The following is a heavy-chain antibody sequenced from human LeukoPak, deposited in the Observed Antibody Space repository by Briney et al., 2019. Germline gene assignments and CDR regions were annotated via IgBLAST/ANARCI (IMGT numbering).Heavy chain of an antibody. Sequence: SETLSLTCTVSGGSISSYYWSWIRQPPGKGLEWIGYIYYSGSTNYNPSLESRVTISVDTSKNQFSLKLSSVTAADTAVYYCARQWLVRADFDYWGQGTLVTVSS. CDR2: IYYSGST. D-gene: IGHD6-19*01. J-gene: IGHJ4*02. CDR3: ARQWLVRADFDY. V-gene: IGHV4-59*01. CDR1: GGSISSYY.